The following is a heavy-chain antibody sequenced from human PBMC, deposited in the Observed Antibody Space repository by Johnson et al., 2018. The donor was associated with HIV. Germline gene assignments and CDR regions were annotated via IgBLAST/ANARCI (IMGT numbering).Heavy chain of an antibody. Sequence: VQLVESGGTLVKPGGSLRLSCAASGFSFSNTWLSWVRQAPGKGLAWVARIKRKSDGGTTDYAAPVKGRFSISRDDSKRTVYLQMNSLKTEDSAVYYCTTDLIVVIPIGAFDVWGQGTMVTVSS. CDR2: IKRKSDGGTT. D-gene: IGHD2-21*01. CDR1: GFSFSNTW. J-gene: IGHJ3*01. CDR3: TTDLIVVIPIGAFDV. V-gene: IGHV3-15*02.